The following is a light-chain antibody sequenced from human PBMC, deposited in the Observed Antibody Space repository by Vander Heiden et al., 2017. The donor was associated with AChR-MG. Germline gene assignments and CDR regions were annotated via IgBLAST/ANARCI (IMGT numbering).Light chain of an antibody. Sequence: ETAMTQTPLSLSVTPGQPPSIFCKSRQCLLHSDGKTYLYRYLQTTGQSPQLLIHEVSSPCSGVPDRFSGSGSGRDFTLEISRVEAEDVGVYYCRQGVPLPWTFGQGTKVEI. CDR1: QCLLHSDGKTY. J-gene: IGKJ1*01. CDR2: EVS. CDR3: RQGVPLPWT. V-gene: IGKV2-29*02.